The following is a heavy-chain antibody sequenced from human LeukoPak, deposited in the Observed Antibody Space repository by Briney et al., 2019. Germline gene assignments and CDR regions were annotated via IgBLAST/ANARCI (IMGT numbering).Heavy chain of an antibody. CDR3: ARAKAGTIYYFDF. D-gene: IGHD5-24*01. CDR1: AGSISSYY. Sequence: SETLSLTCTVSAGSISSYYWSWIRQPPGKGQEWIAYIYYSGTTNYNPSLKSRVTISVDTSKNQLSLKLASVTAADTAVYYCARAKAGTIYYFDFWGQGTLVTVSS. CDR2: IYYSGTT. J-gene: IGHJ4*02. V-gene: IGHV4-59*01.